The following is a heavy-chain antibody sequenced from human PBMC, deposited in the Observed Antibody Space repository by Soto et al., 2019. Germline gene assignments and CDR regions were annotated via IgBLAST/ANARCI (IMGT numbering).Heavy chain of an antibody. V-gene: IGHV1-69*06. Sequence: GASVKVSCKASGGTFSSYAISWVRQAPGQGLEWMGGIIPIFGTANYAQKFQGRVTITADKSTSTAYMELSSLRSEDTAVYYCASGDYSNPYNWFDPWGQGTLVTVSS. CDR3: ASGDYSNPYNWFDP. D-gene: IGHD4-4*01. CDR1: GGTFSSYA. CDR2: IIPIFGTA. J-gene: IGHJ5*02.